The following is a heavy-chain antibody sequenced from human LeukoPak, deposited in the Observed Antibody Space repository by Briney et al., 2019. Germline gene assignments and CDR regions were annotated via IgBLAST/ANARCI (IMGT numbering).Heavy chain of an antibody. CDR1: GYTFTSYG. J-gene: IGHJ3*02. Sequence: ASVKVSCKASGYTFTSYGISWVRQAPGQGLEGLGWISAYNGNTNYAQKLQGRVTMTTDTSTSTAYMELRSLRSDDTAVYYCARDPRRGGLVGAPGAFDIWGQGTMVTVSS. CDR2: ISAYNGNT. CDR3: ARDPRRGGLVGAPGAFDI. V-gene: IGHV1-18*01. D-gene: IGHD1-26*01.